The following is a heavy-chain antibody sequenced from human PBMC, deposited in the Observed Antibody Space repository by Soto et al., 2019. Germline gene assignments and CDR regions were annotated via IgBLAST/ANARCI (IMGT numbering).Heavy chain of an antibody. V-gene: IGHV4-59*08. CDR2: IYYNVNT. D-gene: IGHD4-17*01. J-gene: IGHJ4*02. CDR1: GGSISSYY. Sequence: SETLSLTCTVSGGSISSYYWSWIRQPPGKGLEWIGYIYYNVNTNYNPSLKSRVTISVDTSKNQFSLKLSSVTAADTAVYYCARHETLDGDYDYWGQGTLVTAPQ. CDR3: ARHETLDGDYDY.